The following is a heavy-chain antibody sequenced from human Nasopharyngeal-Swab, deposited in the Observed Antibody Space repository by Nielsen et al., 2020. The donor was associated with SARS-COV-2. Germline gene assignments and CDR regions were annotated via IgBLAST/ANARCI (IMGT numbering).Heavy chain of an antibody. J-gene: IGHJ4*02. Sequence: GESLKISCAASGFTVSSNYMSWVRQAPGKGLEWVSVIYSGGSTYYADSVKGRFTISRDNSKNTLYLQMNSLRAEDTAVYYCAKDSLEYSSSSTDYWGQGTLVTVSS. CDR1: GFTVSSNY. CDR3: AKDSLEYSSSSTDY. CDR2: IYSGGST. V-gene: IGHV3-66*02. D-gene: IGHD6-6*01.